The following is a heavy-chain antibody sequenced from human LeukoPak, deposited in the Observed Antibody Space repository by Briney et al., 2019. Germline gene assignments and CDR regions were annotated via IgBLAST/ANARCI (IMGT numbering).Heavy chain of an antibody. Sequence: SQTLSLTCTVSGGSISSGGYYWSWIRQHPGKGLEWIGSSHYSGSTYYNPSLKSRVTISVDTPKNQLSLKLNSATSSDTAVYFCARRDYGGLLDYWGQGTLVTVSS. CDR1: GGSISSGGYY. J-gene: IGHJ4*02. CDR3: ARRDYGGLLDY. D-gene: IGHD4-23*01. CDR2: SHYSGST. V-gene: IGHV4-30-2*03.